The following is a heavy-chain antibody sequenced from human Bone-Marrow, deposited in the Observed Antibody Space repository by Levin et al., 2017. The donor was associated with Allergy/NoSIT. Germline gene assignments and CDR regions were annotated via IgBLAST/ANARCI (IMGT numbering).Heavy chain of an antibody. CDR2: IKSSVDGEST. D-gene: IGHD3-22*01. J-gene: IGHJ5*02. CDR1: GLTFSHAW. Sequence: GGSLRLSCAASGLTFSHAWMNWVRQTPGKGLEWVGRIKSSVDGESTDYATSVKGRFIISRDDSKNIVYLQMERLKIEDTAVYFCTTTRHHYDSNNSYVLDNGFDPWGQGPLVTVSS. V-gene: IGHV3-15*01. CDR3: TTTRHHYDSNNSYVLDNGFDP.